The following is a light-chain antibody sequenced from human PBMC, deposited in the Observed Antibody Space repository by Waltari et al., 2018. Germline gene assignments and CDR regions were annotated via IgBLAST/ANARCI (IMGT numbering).Light chain of an antibody. CDR1: QSVTRAS. Sequence: EIVLTQSPGTLSLSPGESAPLSCRTSQSVTRASAWYQQKPGQDPRLLIYGASNRATGIPDRFSGSGSGTDFSLTISSLEPEDFAVYYCQHYLRLPVTFGQGTKVEVK. J-gene: IGKJ1*01. CDR2: GAS. CDR3: QHYLRLPVT. V-gene: IGKV3-20*01.